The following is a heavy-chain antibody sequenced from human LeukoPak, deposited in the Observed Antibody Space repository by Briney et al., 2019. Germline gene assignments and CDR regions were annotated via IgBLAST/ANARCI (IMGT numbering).Heavy chain of an antibody. CDR3: ARAYGSGSYYNPFDY. Sequence: SVKVSCKASGYTFSSYAISWVRQAPGQGLEWMGGIIPIFGTANYAQKFQGRVTITADESTSTAYMELSSLRSEDTAVYYCARAYGSGSYYNPFDYWGQGTLVTVSS. J-gene: IGHJ4*02. CDR1: GYTFSSYA. D-gene: IGHD3-10*01. V-gene: IGHV1-69*13. CDR2: IIPIFGTA.